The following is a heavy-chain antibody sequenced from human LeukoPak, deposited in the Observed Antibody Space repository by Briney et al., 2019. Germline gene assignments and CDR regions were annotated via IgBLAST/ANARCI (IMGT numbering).Heavy chain of an antibody. V-gene: IGHV4-4*07. CDR1: GGSISSYY. CDR2: IYTSGST. J-gene: IGHJ5*02. D-gene: IGHD3-9*01. Sequence: PSETLSLTCTVSGGSISSYYWSWIRQPAGKGLEWIGRIYTSGSTNYSPSLKSRVTMSVDTSKNQFSLKLSSVTAAGTAVYYCASEYYDILTGYYILGSWGQGTLVTVSS. CDR3: ASEYYDILTGYYILGS.